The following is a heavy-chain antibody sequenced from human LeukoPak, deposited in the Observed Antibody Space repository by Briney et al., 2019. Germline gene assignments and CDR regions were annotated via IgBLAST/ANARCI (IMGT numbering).Heavy chain of an antibody. Sequence: GGSLRLSCVASGFTLSSNWMHWVRQAPRKGLEWVSRIKNDGSRTTYADSVKGRFTISRDNSKNTLYLQMNSLRAEDTAVYYCARDLRKFQWLPSYFDYWGQGTLVTVSS. J-gene: IGHJ4*02. CDR2: IKNDGSRT. CDR1: GFTLSSNW. V-gene: IGHV3-74*03. D-gene: IGHD6-19*01. CDR3: ARDLRKFQWLPSYFDY.